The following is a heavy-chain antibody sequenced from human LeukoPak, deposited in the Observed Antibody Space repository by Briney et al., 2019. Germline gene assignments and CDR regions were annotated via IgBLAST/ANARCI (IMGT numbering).Heavy chain of an antibody. Sequence: GSSVKVSCKASGGTFSSYAISWVRQAPGQGLEWMGRIIPILGIANYAQKFQGRVTITADKSTSTAYMELGSLRSEDTAVYYCAREITMVRGVMGPLGYWGQGTLVTVSS. CDR3: AREITMVRGVMGPLGY. CDR1: GGTFSSYA. V-gene: IGHV1-69*04. J-gene: IGHJ4*02. CDR2: IIPILGIA. D-gene: IGHD3-10*01.